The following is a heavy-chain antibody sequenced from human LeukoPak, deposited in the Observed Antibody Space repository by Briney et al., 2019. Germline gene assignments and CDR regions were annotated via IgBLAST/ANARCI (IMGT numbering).Heavy chain of an antibody. V-gene: IGHV4-39*01. D-gene: IGHD3-22*01. J-gene: IGHJ4*02. CDR3: ARSYYYDYRQIDY. CDR2: IYYSGST. CDR1: GDSISTSSYY. Sequence: AETLSLTCTVSGDSISTSSYYWGWIRQPPGKGLEWLGSIYYSGSTYYNPSLKSRVTISVDTSKNQFSLNLYSVTAADTAVFYCARSYYYDYRQIDYWGQGTLVTVSS.